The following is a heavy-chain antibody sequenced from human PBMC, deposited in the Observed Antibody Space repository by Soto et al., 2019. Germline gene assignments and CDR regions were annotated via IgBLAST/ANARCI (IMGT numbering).Heavy chain of an antibody. V-gene: IGHV3-23*01. Sequence: GGSLRLSCAASGFTFSSYSMNWVRQAPGKGLEFFAAISGSGSCIYYADSVKGRFTISRDNSKNTLYLQMNSLRAEDTAVYYCAKSLRNFCSSTSCYAGEFDYWGQGTLVTVSS. D-gene: IGHD2-2*01. CDR2: ISGSGSCI. CDR3: AKSLRNFCSSTSCYAGEFDY. J-gene: IGHJ4*02. CDR1: GFTFSSYS.